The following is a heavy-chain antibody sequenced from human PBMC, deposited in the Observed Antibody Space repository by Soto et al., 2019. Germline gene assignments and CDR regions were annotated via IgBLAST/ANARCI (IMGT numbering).Heavy chain of an antibody. CDR2: ISGSGGST. V-gene: IGHV3-23*01. D-gene: IGHD6-13*01. CDR1: GFTFSSYA. Sequence: GGSLRLSCAASGFTFSSYAMSWVRQAPGKGLEWVSAISGSGGSTYYADSVKGRFTISRDNSKNTLYLQMNSLRAEDTAVYYCAKDPMYSSRWANWFDPWGQGTLVTVSS. J-gene: IGHJ5*02. CDR3: AKDPMYSSRWANWFDP.